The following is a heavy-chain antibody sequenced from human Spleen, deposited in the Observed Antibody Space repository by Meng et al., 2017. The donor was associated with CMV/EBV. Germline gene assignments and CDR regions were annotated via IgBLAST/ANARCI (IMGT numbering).Heavy chain of an antibody. CDR2: INHSGST. CDR1: GSVSGYY. J-gene: IGHJ5*02. V-gene: IGHV4-34*01. Sequence: GSVSGYYWSWIRQPPGKGLEWIGEINHSGSTNYNPSLKSRVTISVDTSKNQFSLKLSSVTAADTAVYYCARSMRYCSSTSCLNWFDPWGQGTLVTVSS. D-gene: IGHD2-2*01. CDR3: ARSMRYCSSTSCLNWFDP.